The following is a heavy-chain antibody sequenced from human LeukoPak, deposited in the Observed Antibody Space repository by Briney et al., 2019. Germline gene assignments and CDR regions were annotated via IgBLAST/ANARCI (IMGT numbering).Heavy chain of an antibody. CDR1: GFTFSNAW. J-gene: IGHJ5*02. D-gene: IGHD3-16*01. Sequence: GGSLRLSCAAYGFTFSNAWMSWVRQPPGKGLEWVGRIKSNTDGGTNAYAATVEGRFTISRDDSKNTLYLQMNSLKTEDTDLYYCTTGMPLARGTWGQGTLVTVSS. V-gene: IGHV3-15*01. CDR2: IKSNTDGGTN. CDR3: TTGMPLARGT.